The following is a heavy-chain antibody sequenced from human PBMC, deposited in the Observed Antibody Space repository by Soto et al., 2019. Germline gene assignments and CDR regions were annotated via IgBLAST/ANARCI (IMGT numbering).Heavy chain of an antibody. CDR3: AKDGGGSYYVAYYCDY. D-gene: IGHD1-26*01. J-gene: IGHJ4*02. CDR1: GFTFSSYA. V-gene: IGHV3-23*01. Sequence: EVQLLESGGGLVQPGGSLRLSCAASGFTFSSYAMSWVRQAPGKGLEWVSAISGSGGSTYYADSVKGRFTISRDNSKNTLYLQMNSLRAEDTAVYYCAKDGGGSYYVAYYCDYWGQGTLVTVSS. CDR2: ISGSGGST.